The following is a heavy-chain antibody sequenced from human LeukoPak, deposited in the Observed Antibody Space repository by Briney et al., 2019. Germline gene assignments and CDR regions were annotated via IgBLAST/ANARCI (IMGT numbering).Heavy chain of an antibody. D-gene: IGHD6-13*01. CDR3: ARNPSGSSFSGDYMDV. CDR1: GFTFSSYS. Sequence: PGGSLRLSCAASGFTFSSYSMNWVRQAPGKGLEWVSSISSSSSYIYYADSVKGRFTISRDNAKNSLYLQMNSLRAEDTAVYYCARNPSGSSFSGDYMDVWGKGTTVTVSS. V-gene: IGHV3-21*01. CDR2: ISSSSSYI. J-gene: IGHJ6*03.